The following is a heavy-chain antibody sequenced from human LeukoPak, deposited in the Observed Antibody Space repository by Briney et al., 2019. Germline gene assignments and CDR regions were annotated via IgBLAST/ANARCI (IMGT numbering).Heavy chain of an antibody. CDR3: AREEEILTGFDY. CDR1: GFTFSSYG. D-gene: IGHD3-9*01. CDR2: ISGSGGST. J-gene: IGHJ4*02. V-gene: IGHV3-23*01. Sequence: GGSLRLSRAASGFTFSSYGMSWVRQAPGKGLEWVSAISGSGGSTYYADSVKGRFTISRDNSKNTLYLQMNSLRAEDTAVYYCAREEEILTGFDYWGQGTLVTVSS.